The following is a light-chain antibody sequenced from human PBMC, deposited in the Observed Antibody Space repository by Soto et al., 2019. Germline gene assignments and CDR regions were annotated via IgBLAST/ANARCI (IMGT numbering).Light chain of an antibody. CDR1: SSDVGAYYS. Sequence: QSALTQPASVSGSPGQSITISCTGTSSDVGAYYSVSWYQHHPGKAPKLIIYGVTNLPSGVSNRFSGPKSGNTASLTISVLQAEDEADYHCSSYTSGSSHYVFGTGTKVTVL. V-gene: IGLV2-14*01. CDR2: GVT. J-gene: IGLJ1*01. CDR3: SSYTSGSSHYV.